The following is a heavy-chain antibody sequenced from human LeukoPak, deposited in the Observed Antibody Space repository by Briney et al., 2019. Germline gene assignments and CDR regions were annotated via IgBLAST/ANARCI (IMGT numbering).Heavy chain of an antibody. V-gene: IGHV3-48*01. J-gene: IGHJ4*02. D-gene: IGHD2-8*01. CDR2: ISSSSSTI. CDR1: GFTFSSYS. Sequence: PGGSLRPSCAASGFTFSSYSMNWVRQAPGKGLEWVSYISSSSSTIYYADSVKGRFTISRDNAKNSLYLQMNSLRAEDTAVYYCARGCTNGVCYNDYWGQGTLVTVSS. CDR3: ARGCTNGVCYNDY.